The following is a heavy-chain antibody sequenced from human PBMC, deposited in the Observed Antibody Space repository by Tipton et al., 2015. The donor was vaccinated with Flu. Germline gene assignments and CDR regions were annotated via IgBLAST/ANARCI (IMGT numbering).Heavy chain of an antibody. V-gene: IGHV3-23*01. CDR2: ISGSGGST. Sequence: AVSGFTFNNYAMSWVRQAPGKGLEWVSAISGSGGSTYYADSVKGRFTMSRDNSKNTLYLQMNSLRAEDTAIYYCAKWKGIHQYFQHWGQGTLVTVSS. CDR1: GFTFNNYA. J-gene: IGHJ1*01. D-gene: IGHD1-1*01. CDR3: AKWKGIHQYFQH.